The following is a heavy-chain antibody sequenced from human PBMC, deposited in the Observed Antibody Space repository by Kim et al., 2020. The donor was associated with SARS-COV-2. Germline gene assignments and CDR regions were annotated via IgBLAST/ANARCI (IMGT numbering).Heavy chain of an antibody. CDR1: GFTFSSYA. V-gene: IGHV3-23*01. J-gene: IGHJ4*02. Sequence: GGSLRLSCAASGFTFSSYAMSWVRQAPGKGLEWVSTIRDSAGRTYYADSVKGRFTISRDNSKSTLFLQMNSLRAEDTAVYYCAKERDAGRYDSSGYYYYWGQGTLVAVSS. CDR2: IRDSAGRT. CDR3: AKERDAGRYDSSGYYYY. D-gene: IGHD3-22*01.